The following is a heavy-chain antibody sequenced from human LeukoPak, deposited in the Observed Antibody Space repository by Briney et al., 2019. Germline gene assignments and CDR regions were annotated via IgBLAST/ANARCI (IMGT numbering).Heavy chain of an antibody. D-gene: IGHD1-26*01. Sequence: GGSLRLSCSASGFTFGIYEMTWVRQAPGKGLEWISYISNSGSAIYYADSMKGRFTIFRDNTKNSLYLEMNSLRGEDTAVYYCARNGGSYPFFDYWGQGALVTVSS. CDR2: ISNSGSAI. J-gene: IGHJ4*02. CDR3: ARNGGSYPFFDY. V-gene: IGHV3-48*03. CDR1: GFTFGIYE.